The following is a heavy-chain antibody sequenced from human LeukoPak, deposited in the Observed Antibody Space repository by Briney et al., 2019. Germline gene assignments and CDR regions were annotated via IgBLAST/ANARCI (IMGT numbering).Heavy chain of an antibody. CDR2: ISGSGGST. D-gene: IGHD1-7*01. V-gene: IGHV3-23*01. Sequence: GGSLRLSCAASGFTFSSCAMSWVRQAPGKGLEWVSAISGSGGSTYYADSVKGRFTISRDNSKNTLYLQMNSLRAEDTAVYYCAKDLRTRELTQGDYWGQGTLVTVSS. CDR1: GFTFSSCA. CDR3: AKDLRTRELTQGDY. J-gene: IGHJ4*02.